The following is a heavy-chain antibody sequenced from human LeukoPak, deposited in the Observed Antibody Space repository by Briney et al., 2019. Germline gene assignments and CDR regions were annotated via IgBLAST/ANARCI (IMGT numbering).Heavy chain of an antibody. CDR1: GYTFTGYY. D-gene: IGHD2-2*01. J-gene: IGHJ4*02. CDR2: INPNSSGT. CDR3: ARDIVVVPAPPKVIDY. Sequence: ASVKVSCKASGYTFTGYYMHWVRQAPGQGLEWMGWINPNSSGTNYAQKFQGRVTMTRDTSISTAYMELSRLRSDDTAVYYCARDIVVVPAPPKVIDYWGQGTLVTVSS. V-gene: IGHV1-2*02.